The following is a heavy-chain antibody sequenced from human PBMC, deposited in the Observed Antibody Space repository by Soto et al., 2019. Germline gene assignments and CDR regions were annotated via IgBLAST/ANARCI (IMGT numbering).Heavy chain of an antibody. V-gene: IGHV4-31*03. J-gene: IGHJ4*02. CDR2: IYYSGST. D-gene: IGHD5-18*01. CDR3: ARSVDTVVNPGGVGDTDY. Sequence: SETLSLTCTVSGGSISSGGYYWSWVRQHPGKGLEWIGYIYYSGSTYYNPSLKSRVTISVDTSKNQFSLKLSSATAADTAVYYCARSVDTVVNPGGVGDTDYWGQGTLVTVSS. CDR1: GGSISSGGYY.